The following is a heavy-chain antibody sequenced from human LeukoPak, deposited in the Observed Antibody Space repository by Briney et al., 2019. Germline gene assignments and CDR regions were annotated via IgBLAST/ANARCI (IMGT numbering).Heavy chain of an antibody. J-gene: IGHJ4*02. CDR2: INHSGST. D-gene: IGHD3-3*01. V-gene: IGHV4-34*01. CDR3: AIDRITIFRVVLDY. Sequence: SETLSLTCAVYGGSFSGYYWSWIRQPPGKGLEWIGEINHSGSTNYNPSLKSRVTISVDTSKNQFSLKLSSVTAADTAVYYCAIDRITIFRVVLDYWGQGTLVTVSS. CDR1: GGSFSGYY.